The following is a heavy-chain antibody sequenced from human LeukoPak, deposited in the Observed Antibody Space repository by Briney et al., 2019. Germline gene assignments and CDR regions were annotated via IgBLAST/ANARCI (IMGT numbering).Heavy chain of an antibody. J-gene: IGHJ4*02. Sequence: PSETLSLTCAVYGGSFSGYYWSWIRQPPGKGLEWIGEINHSGSTNYNPSLKSRVTISVDTSKNQFSLKLSSVTAADTAVYYCARPRGHYYGSGSYYFDYWGQGTLVTVSS. CDR3: ARPRGHYYGSGSYYFDY. CDR2: INHSGST. D-gene: IGHD3-10*01. CDR1: GGSFSGYY. V-gene: IGHV4-34*01.